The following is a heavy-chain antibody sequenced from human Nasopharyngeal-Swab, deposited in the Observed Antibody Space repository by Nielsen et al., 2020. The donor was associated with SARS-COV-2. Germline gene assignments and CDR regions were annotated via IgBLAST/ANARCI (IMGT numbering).Heavy chain of an antibody. D-gene: IGHD1-26*01. J-gene: IGHJ4*02. CDR2: ISRTSST. CDR1: GFTFSSYA. Sequence: GESLKLSCEASGFTFSSYAMNWVRQAPGKGLECVSAISRTSSTYYADSVKGRFTVSRDNSKNTLYLQMNSLRAEDTAVYYCANGTGATYRAIDYWGQGTLFTASS. CDR3: ANGTGATYRAIDY. V-gene: IGHV3-23*01.